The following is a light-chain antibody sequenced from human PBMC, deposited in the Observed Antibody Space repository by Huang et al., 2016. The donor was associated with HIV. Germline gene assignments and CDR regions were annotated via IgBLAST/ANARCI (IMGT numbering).Light chain of an antibody. J-gene: IGKJ4*01. Sequence: EIVLTQSPATLSLSPGERATLSCRASQSVTSYLAWYQQKPGQAPRLLIYDVSKRATAFPARFSGSGSGTDFTLTISGLEPEDFAVYYCQQRYSWPLTFGGGTKVDIK. CDR1: QSVTSY. CDR3: QQRYSWPLT. CDR2: DVS. V-gene: IGKV3-11*01.